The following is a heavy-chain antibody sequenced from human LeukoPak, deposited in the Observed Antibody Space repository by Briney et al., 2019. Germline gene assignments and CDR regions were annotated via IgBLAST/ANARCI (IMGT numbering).Heavy chain of an antibody. Sequence: GRSLRLSCAASGFSFDDYAMHWVRQAPGKGLEWVSGISWNGGSIGYADSVKGRFTISRDNAKNSLYLQMNSLRADDTALYYCAKDRGSSRYGRLDYWAQGTLVTVSS. CDR3: AKDRGSSRYGRLDY. CDR2: ISWNGGSI. CDR1: GFSFDDYA. V-gene: IGHV3-9*01. D-gene: IGHD6-13*01. J-gene: IGHJ4*02.